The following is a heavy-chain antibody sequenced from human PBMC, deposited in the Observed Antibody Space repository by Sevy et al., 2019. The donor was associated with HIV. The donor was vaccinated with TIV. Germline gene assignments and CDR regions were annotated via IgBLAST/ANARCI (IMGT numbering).Heavy chain of an antibody. Sequence: SETLSLTCTVSGGSITSLYWNWIRQPPGKGLEWIANIYYNGHINYNPSLQSRVTLPLDTSKNQFSLRLSSVTAADTAMYYCAGENAWGRGYSWGQGTLVTVSS. CDR3: AGENAWGRGYS. D-gene: IGHD1-26*01. CDR2: IYYNGHI. J-gene: IGHJ4*02. CDR1: GGSITSLY. V-gene: IGHV4-59*08.